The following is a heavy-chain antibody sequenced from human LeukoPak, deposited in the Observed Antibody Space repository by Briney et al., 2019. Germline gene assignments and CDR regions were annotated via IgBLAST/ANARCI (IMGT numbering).Heavy chain of an antibody. V-gene: IGHV3-23*01. CDR1: GFTFSSNA. D-gene: IGHD3-10*01. Sequence: PGGSLRLSCAASGFTFSSNAMRWGGQDPGKGLEWVSGISGSGGSTYYADSVKGRFTISRDNSKNRLYLQMNSLRAEDTAVYYCAKRPRGNYLDPFDYWGQGTLVTVSS. J-gene: IGHJ4*02. CDR3: AKRPRGNYLDPFDY. CDR2: ISGSGGST.